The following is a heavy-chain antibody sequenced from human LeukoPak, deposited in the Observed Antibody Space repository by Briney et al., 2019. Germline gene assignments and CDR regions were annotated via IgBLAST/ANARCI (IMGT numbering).Heavy chain of an antibody. V-gene: IGHV3-23*01. D-gene: IGHD4-17*01. CDR2: ISPSGDIK. CDR1: GFTFSRHG. CDR3: TTSAVNDYDFGY. J-gene: IGHJ4*02. Sequence: GGSLRLSCVASGFTFSRHGMNWVRQAPGKGLEWVSGISPSGDIKYYVDSVKGRFTVSRDNSKNTLYLQMNSLKTEDTAVYYCTTSAVNDYDFGYWGQGTLVTVSS.